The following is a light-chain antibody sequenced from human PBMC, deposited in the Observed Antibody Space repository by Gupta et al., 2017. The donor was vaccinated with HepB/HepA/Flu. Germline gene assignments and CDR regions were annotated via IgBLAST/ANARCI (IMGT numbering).Light chain of an antibody. Sequence: QSVLTPPPSVSGAPGQRVTIPCTGSSSHIGAGYDVHWYQQLPGTAPKRLIYGNSNRPSGVPDRFSGSKSGTSASLAITGLQAEDEADYYCQSYDSSLSAHVVFGGGTKLTVL. CDR2: GNS. J-gene: IGLJ2*01. CDR3: QSYDSSLSAHVV. V-gene: IGLV1-40*01. CDR1: SSHIGAGYD.